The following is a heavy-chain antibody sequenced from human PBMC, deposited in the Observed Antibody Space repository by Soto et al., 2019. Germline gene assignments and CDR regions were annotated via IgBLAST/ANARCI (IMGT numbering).Heavy chain of an antibody. CDR2: INAGNGNT. Sequence: QVQLVQSGAEVKKPGASVKVSCKASRYTFTSYAMHWVRQAPGQRLEWMGWINAGNGNTKYSQKFQGRVTITRDTSASTAYMERSSLRSEDTAVYYCARGVTIFGVGPGDWFDPRGQGTLVTVSS. V-gene: IGHV1-3*01. J-gene: IGHJ5*02. CDR1: RYTFTSYA. CDR3: ARGVTIFGVGPGDWFDP. D-gene: IGHD3-3*01.